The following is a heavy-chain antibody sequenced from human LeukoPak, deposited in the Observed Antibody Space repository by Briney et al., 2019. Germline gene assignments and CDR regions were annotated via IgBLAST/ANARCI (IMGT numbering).Heavy chain of an antibody. CDR1: GFTFSSYW. CDR2: IKQDGSEK. V-gene: IGHV3-7*04. D-gene: IGHD3-22*01. Sequence: AGGSLRLSCAASGFTFSSYWMSWVRQAPGKGLEWVANIKQDGSEKNYVDSVKGRFTISRDNAKNTLYLQMNSLRAEDTAVYYCARAFRSMGSSGYYSPFDYWGQGTLVTVSS. CDR3: ARAFRSMGSSGYYSPFDY. J-gene: IGHJ4*02.